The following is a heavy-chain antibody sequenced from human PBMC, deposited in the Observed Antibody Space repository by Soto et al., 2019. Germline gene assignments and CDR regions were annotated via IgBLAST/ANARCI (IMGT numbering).Heavy chain of an antibody. J-gene: IGHJ6*02. CDR1: GGSISSYY. Sequence: SETLSLTCTVSGGSISSYYWSWIRQPPGKRLEWIGYIYYSGSTNYNPSLKSRVTISVDTSKNQFSLKLSSVTAADTAVYYCARADDILTGYPYYYGMDVWGQGTTVTVSS. CDR3: ARADDILTGYPYYYGMDV. CDR2: IYYSGST. D-gene: IGHD3-9*01. V-gene: IGHV4-59*01.